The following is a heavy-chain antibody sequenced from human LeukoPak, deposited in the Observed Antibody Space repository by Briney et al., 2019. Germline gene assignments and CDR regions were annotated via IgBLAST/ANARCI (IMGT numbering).Heavy chain of an antibody. Sequence: GSSVKVSCKASGGTFSSYAISWVRQAPGQGLEWMGIINPSGGSTSYAQKFQGRVTMTRDTSTSTVYMELSSLRSEDTAVYYCARDFDPRGDCYAFDIWGQGTMVTVSS. J-gene: IGHJ3*02. V-gene: IGHV1-46*01. CDR1: GGTFSSYA. D-gene: IGHD2-21*02. CDR2: INPSGGST. CDR3: ARDFDPRGDCYAFDI.